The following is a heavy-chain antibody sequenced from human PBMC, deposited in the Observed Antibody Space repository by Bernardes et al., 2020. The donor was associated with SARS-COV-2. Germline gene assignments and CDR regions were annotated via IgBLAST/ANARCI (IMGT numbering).Heavy chain of an antibody. V-gene: IGHV3-30*04. CDR3: ARSRLTGPRALSVAY. Sequence: GGSLRLSCAASGFTFSSYAMHWVRQAPGTGLEWVAVISSDGSNKYYADSVKGRFTISRDNSKNTLYLQMNSLRAEDTAVYYCARSRLTGPRALSVAYWGQGTLVTVSS. D-gene: IGHD3-10*01. CDR1: GFTFSSYA. J-gene: IGHJ4*02. CDR2: ISSDGSNK.